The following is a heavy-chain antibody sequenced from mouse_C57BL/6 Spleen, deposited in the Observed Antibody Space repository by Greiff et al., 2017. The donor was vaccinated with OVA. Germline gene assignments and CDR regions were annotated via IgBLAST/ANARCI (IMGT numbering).Heavy chain of an antibody. CDR1: GYTFTSYW. CDR3: ARHYGSSYWYFDV. V-gene: IGHV1-59*01. D-gene: IGHD1-1*01. CDR2: IDPSDSYT. J-gene: IGHJ1*03. Sequence: VKLMESGAELVRPGTSVKLSCKASGYTFTSYWMHWVKQRPGQGLEWIGVIDPSDSYTNYNQKFKGKATLTVDTSSSTAYMQLSSLTSEDSAVHYCARHYGSSYWYFDVWGTGTTVTVSS.